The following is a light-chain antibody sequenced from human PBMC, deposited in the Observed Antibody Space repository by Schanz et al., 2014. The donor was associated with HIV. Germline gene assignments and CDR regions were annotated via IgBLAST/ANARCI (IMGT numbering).Light chain of an antibody. CDR3: SSYTSSSTLVV. J-gene: IGLJ2*01. CDR1: NNDIGSYTY. Sequence: QSALTQPASVSGSPGQSITVSCTGTNNDIGSYTYVSWYQQHPGKAPKLMIYDVSNRPSGVSNRFSGSKSGNTASLTISGLQAEDEADYYCSSYTSSSTLVVFGGGTKLTVL. V-gene: IGLV2-14*03. CDR2: DVS.